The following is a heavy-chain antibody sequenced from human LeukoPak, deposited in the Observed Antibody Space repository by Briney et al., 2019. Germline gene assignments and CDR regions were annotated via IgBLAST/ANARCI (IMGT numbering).Heavy chain of an antibody. Sequence: ASVKVSCKASGYTFTGYYMHWVRQAPGQGLEWMGIINPSGGSTSYAQKFQGRVTMTRDMSTSTVYMELSSLRSEDTAVYYCATPDNGYCSSTSCYSSLLYWGQGTLVTVSS. CDR2: INPSGGST. D-gene: IGHD2-2*01. V-gene: IGHV1-46*01. J-gene: IGHJ4*02. CDR3: ATPDNGYCSSTSCYSSLLY. CDR1: GYTFTGYY.